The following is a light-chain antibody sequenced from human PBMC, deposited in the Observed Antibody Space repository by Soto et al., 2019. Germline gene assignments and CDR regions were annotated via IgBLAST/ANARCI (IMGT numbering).Light chain of an antibody. CDR1: SSNIGAGYD. Sequence: QSVLTQPPSVSGAPGQRVTISCTGGSSNIGAGYDVHWYQQLPGAAPKLLIYGNSNRPSGVPDRFSGSKSGTSASLAITGLQAEDEADYYCQSYDSSLSGPSYVFGTGTKVTVL. V-gene: IGLV1-40*01. CDR3: QSYDSSLSGPSYV. CDR2: GNS. J-gene: IGLJ1*01.